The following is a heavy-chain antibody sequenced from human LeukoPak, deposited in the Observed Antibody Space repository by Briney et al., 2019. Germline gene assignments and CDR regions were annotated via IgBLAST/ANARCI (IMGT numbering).Heavy chain of an antibody. CDR3: ARDALNYDSDAFDI. J-gene: IGHJ3*02. Sequence: SETLSLTCTVSGGSISSYYWSWIRQPAGKGLEWIGRIYTSGSTSYNPSLKSRVTMSVDTSKNQFSLKLSSVTAADTAVYYCARDALNYDSDAFDIWGQGTMVTVSS. CDR2: IYTSGST. CDR1: GGSISSYY. V-gene: IGHV4-4*07. D-gene: IGHD3-3*01.